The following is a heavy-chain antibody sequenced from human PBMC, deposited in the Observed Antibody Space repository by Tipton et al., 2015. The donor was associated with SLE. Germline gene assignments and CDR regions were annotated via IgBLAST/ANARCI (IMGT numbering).Heavy chain of an antibody. V-gene: IGHV3-23*01. D-gene: IGHD3-3*01. CDR3: AKDRDLWSAYFHDL. Sequence: GSLRLSCAASLPNFSTYDMSWVRQAPGKGLEWVSAISRSGGSTYYAASVKGRFTISRDNSKNTLYLQMNSLRSEDTAIYYCAKDRDLWSAYFHDLWGQGTLVTVSS. CDR1: LPNFSTYD. CDR2: ISRSGGST. J-gene: IGHJ5*02.